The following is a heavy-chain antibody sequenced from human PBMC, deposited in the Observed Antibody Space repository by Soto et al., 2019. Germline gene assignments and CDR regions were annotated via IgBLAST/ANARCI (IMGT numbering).Heavy chain of an antibody. CDR3: ARGSKGSSWYAYWFDP. CDR2: MNPTSGDT. Sequence: QVQLVQSGAEVKKPGASVKVSCKASGYTFTSYDINWVRQATGHGLEWMGWMNPTSGDTGYAEKFQGTVTMTRNTSIGPGYMELSSLRSEDTAVYYCARGSKGSSWYAYWFDPWGQGTLVTVSS. J-gene: IGHJ5*02. V-gene: IGHV1-8*01. CDR1: GYTFTSYD. D-gene: IGHD6-13*01.